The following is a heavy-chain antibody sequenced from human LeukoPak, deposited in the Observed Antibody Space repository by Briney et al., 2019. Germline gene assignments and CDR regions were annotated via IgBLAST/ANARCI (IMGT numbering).Heavy chain of an antibody. CDR1: GGXINSSSYY. Sequence: SETLSLTCSVSGGXINSSSYYWGWIRQPPGKGLEWLGSIYYSGTSYYNPSLKSRVTISVDTSKNQFSLKLTSVTAADTAVYYCARQEGGAARGNFDYWGQGTLVTVSS. J-gene: IGHJ4*02. V-gene: IGHV4-39*01. CDR3: ARQEGGAARGNFDY. D-gene: IGHD6-6*01. CDR2: IYYSGTS.